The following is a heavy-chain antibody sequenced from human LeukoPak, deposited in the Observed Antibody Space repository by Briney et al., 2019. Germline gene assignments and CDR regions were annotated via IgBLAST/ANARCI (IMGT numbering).Heavy chain of an antibody. CDR2: INHSGST. J-gene: IGHJ4*02. V-gene: IGHV4-34*01. CDR1: GGSFSGYY. Sequence: SETLSLTCAVYGGSFSGYYWSWIRQPPGKELEWIGEINHSGSTYYNPSLKSRVTISVDTSKNQFSLKLSSVTAADTAVYYCARWGVPAANDYWGQGTLVTVSS. CDR3: ARWGVPAANDY. D-gene: IGHD2-2*01.